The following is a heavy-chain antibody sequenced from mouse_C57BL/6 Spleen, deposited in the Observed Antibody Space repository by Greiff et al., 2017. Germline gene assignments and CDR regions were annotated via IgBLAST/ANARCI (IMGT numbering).Heavy chain of an antibody. Sequence: VKLVESGPGLVAPSQSLSITCTVSGFSLTSYAISWVRQPPGKGLEWLGVIWTGGGTNYNSALKSRLSISNDNSKSQVFLKLHSLQTDETAEDYCGRSGVYYGRSFDYWGQGTTLTVSS. CDR3: GRSGVYYGRSFDY. V-gene: IGHV2-9-1*01. CDR2: IWTGGGT. D-gene: IGHD1-1*01. CDR1: GFSLTSYA. J-gene: IGHJ2*01.